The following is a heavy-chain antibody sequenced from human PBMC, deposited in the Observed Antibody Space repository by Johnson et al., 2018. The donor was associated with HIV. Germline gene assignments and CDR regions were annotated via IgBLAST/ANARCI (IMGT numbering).Heavy chain of an antibody. D-gene: IGHD1-26*01. CDR2: ISYDGSNK. CDR1: GFTFSSYA. J-gene: IGHJ3*02. V-gene: IGHV3-30*04. Sequence: QVQLVESGGGVVQPGRSLRLSCAASGFTFSSYAMHWVRQAPGRGLEWVAVISYDGSNKYYAASVQGRFPISRDNSKNTLYLQMHSLRAEDTAVYYCAKTRIVGANEDAFDIWGQGTMVTVSS. CDR3: AKTRIVGANEDAFDI.